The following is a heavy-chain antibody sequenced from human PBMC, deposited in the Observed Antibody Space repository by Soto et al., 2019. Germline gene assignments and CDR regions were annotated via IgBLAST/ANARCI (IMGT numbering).Heavy chain of an antibody. CDR3: AKEPALFCRSPSCPPGF. J-gene: IGHJ4*02. CDR1: GFTFSSYE. D-gene: IGHD2-2*01. V-gene: IGHV3-48*03. Sequence: GGSLRLSCAGSGFTFSSYEMNWVRQAPGKRLEWVSYISRSGDVIYYADSVKGRFTVSRDNAKNSLYLQMKSLRAEDTAVYYCAKEPALFCRSPSCPPGFWGQGTLVTVSS. CDR2: ISRSGDVI.